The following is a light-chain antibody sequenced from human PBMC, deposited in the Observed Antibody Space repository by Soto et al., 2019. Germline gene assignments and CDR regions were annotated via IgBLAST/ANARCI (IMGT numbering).Light chain of an antibody. CDR1: SSNIGINT. CDR2: SND. CDR3: AAWDDSLNVV. V-gene: IGLV1-44*01. J-gene: IGLJ2*01. Sequence: QAVLTQPPSASGTPGQRVTISCSGSSSNIGINTVNRYQQLPGTAPKLLIYSNDQRPSGVPDRFSGSKSGTSASLAISGLQSEDEADYYCAAWDDSLNVVFGGGTKLTVL.